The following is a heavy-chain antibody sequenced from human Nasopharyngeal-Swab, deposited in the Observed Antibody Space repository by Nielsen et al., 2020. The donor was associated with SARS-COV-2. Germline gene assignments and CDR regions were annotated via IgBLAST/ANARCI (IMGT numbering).Heavy chain of an antibody. CDR3: ARTPVLRFLEWPLYYGMDV. Sequence: GESLKISCAASGFTFSSYSMNWVRQAPGKGPEWVSYISSSSSTIYYADSVKGRFTISRDNAKNSLYLQMNSLRDEDTAVYYCARTPVLRFLEWPLYYGMDVWGQGTTVTVSS. J-gene: IGHJ6*02. V-gene: IGHV3-48*02. CDR2: ISSSSSTI. CDR1: GFTFSSYS. D-gene: IGHD3-3*01.